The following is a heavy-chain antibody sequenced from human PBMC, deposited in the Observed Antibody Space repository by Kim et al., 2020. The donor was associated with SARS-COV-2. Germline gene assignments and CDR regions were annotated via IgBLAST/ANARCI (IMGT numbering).Heavy chain of an antibody. D-gene: IGHD2-15*01. Sequence: ADSVKGRFTISRDNSKNTLYLQMNSLRAEDTSVYYCAKFGGSHSLGMDVWGQGTTVTVSS. CDR3: AKFGGSHSLGMDV. V-gene: IGHV3-23*01. J-gene: IGHJ6*02.